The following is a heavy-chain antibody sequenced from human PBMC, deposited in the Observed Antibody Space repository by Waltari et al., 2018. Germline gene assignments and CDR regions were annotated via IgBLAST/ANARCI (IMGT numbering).Heavy chain of an antibody. CDR2: IYYSGST. CDR1: GCSISRSSSS. Sequence: QLQLQESGPGLVKPSETLSLTCTVSGCSISRSSSSWGWIRQPPGKGWEWIGSIYYSGSTYYNPSLKSRVTISVDTSKNQFSLKLSSVTAADTAVYYWARQTWIQLWLYAFDIWGQGTMVTVSS. D-gene: IGHD5-18*01. CDR3: ARQTWIQLWLYAFDI. V-gene: IGHV4-39*01. J-gene: IGHJ3*02.